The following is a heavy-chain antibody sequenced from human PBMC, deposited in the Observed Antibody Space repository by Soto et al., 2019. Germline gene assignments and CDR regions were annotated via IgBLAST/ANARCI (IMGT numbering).Heavy chain of an antibody. J-gene: IGHJ4*02. CDR2: ISAYNGNT. CDR1: GYTFPSCG. CDR3: ARDPSLHTPFDY. V-gene: IGHV1-18*01. D-gene: IGHD2-2*02. Sequence: ASGKGSCKASGYTFPSCGISWVRQDPGQGLEWMGWISAYNGNTNYAQKLQGRVTMTTDPSTSTAYMELRSLRSDDTAVYYCARDPSLHTPFDYWGQGTLVTVSS.